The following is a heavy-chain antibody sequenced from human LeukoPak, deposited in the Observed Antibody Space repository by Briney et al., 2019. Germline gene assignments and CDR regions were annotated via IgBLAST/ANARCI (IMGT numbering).Heavy chain of an antibody. D-gene: IGHD6-13*01. V-gene: IGHV1-2*02. CDR3: ARHGYGRFWLPTLDAFDI. CDR2: INPNSGGT. Sequence: GASVKVSCKASGYTFTGYYMHWVRQAPGQGLEWMGWINPNSGGTNYAQKFQGRVTMTRDTSISTAYMELSRLRSDDMAVYYCARHGYGRFWLPTLDAFDIWGQGTMVTVSS. J-gene: IGHJ3*02. CDR1: GYTFTGYY.